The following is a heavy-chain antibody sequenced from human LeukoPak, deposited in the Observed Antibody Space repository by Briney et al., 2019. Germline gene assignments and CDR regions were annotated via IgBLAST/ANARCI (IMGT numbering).Heavy chain of an antibody. D-gene: IGHD1-26*01. V-gene: IGHV1-2*02. CDR3: AGPWDQVGFDP. CDR2: IYPKTGGT. Sequence: ASVKVSCKASGYTFTGYHLHWVRQAPGQGLEWMGWIYPKTGGTSYAQKFQGRVTMTRDTSISTAYMELIGLRSDDTAVYYCAGPWDQVGFDPWGQGTLVSVSS. CDR1: GYTFTGYH. J-gene: IGHJ5*02.